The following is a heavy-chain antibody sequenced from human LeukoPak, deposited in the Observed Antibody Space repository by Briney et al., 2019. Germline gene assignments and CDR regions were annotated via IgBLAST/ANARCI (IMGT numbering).Heavy chain of an antibody. CDR2: ITTYNGDT. CDR1: GYTFTSYG. D-gene: IGHD6-19*01. V-gene: IGHV1-18*01. J-gene: IGHJ5*02. Sequence: GASVKVSCKASGYTFTSYGLSWVRQAPGQGLEWMGWITTYNGDTNNAQKFQGRVTMTTDTSTSTAYMELRSLRSDNTAVYYCARGQWLSRVNNWFDPWGQGTLVTVSS. CDR3: ARGQWLSRVNNWFDP.